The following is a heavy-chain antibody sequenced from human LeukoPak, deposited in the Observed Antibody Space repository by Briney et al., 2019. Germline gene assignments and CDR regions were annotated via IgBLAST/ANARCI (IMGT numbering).Heavy chain of an antibody. CDR3: ARSSSTLLFDY. CDR2: IYHSGST. V-gene: IGHV4-30-2*01. CDR1: GFTFSSYA. D-gene: IGHD2-2*01. J-gene: IGHJ4*02. Sequence: LRLSCAASGFTFSSYAMSWIRQPPGKGLEWIGYIYHSGSTYYNPSLKSRVTISVDRSKNQFSLKLSSVTAADTAVYYCARSSSTLLFDYWGQGTLVTVSS.